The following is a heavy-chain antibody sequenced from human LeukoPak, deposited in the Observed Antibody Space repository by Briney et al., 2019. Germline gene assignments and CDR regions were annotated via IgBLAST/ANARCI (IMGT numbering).Heavy chain of an antibody. J-gene: IGHJ5*02. CDR3: ARQSLGGSAFNWFDP. Sequence: GESLKISCKGSGYRFTSYWIGWVRQMPGKGLEWMGIIYPGDSDTRYSPSFQGQVTISADKSISTAYLQWSSLKASDTAMYYCARQSLGGSAFNWFDPWGQGTLVTVSS. CDR1: GYRFTSYW. CDR2: IYPGDSDT. D-gene: IGHD3-10*01. V-gene: IGHV5-51*01.